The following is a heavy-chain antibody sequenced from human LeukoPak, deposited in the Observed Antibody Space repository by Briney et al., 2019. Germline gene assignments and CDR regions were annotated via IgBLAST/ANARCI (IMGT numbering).Heavy chain of an antibody. CDR2: IYTSGST. D-gene: IGHD3-9*01. V-gene: IGHV4-61*02. J-gene: IGHJ6*03. Sequence: SETLSLTCTVSGGSISRGSYYWSWIRQPAGKGLEWIGRIYTSGSTNYNPSLKSRVTISVDTSKNQFSLKLSSVTAADTAVYYCARTILGDYYMDVWGKGTTVTISS. CDR1: GGSISRGSYY. CDR3: ARTILGDYYMDV.